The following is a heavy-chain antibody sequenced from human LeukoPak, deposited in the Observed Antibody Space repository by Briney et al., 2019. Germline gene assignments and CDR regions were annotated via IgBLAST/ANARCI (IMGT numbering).Heavy chain of an antibody. D-gene: IGHD6-13*01. J-gene: IGHJ5*02. Sequence: ASVKVSCKASGYSFISYGIIWVRQAPGQGREWMGWISPNNGDTNYAQKLQGRVTMTTDTSTTTAYMELRSLTSDDTAVYYCARQVEAAGQKWFDPWGQGTLVTVSS. CDR3: ARQVEAAGQKWFDP. CDR1: GYSFISYG. CDR2: ISPNNGDT. V-gene: IGHV1-18*04.